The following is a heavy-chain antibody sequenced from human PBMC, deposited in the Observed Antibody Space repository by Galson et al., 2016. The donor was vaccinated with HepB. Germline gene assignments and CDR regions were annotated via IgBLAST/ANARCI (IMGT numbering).Heavy chain of an antibody. CDR3: ARQNLNYVGWFGP. D-gene: IGHD1-7*01. CDR1: GGSIGSHY. J-gene: IGHJ5*02. Sequence: ETLSLTCSVSGGSIGSHYWSWIRQPPGKGLEWIGFVYDSGSPKYNPSLKSRVTISVDTSKNQFSLRLTSVTSADTAVYYCARQNLNYVGWFGPWGQGTLVTVSS. CDR2: VYDSGSP. V-gene: IGHV4-59*11.